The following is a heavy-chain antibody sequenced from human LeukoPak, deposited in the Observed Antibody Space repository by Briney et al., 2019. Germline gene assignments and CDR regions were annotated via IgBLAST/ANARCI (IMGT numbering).Heavy chain of an antibody. CDR2: ISGSGEGT. CDR3: ARVPMWNYYDSVG. J-gene: IGHJ4*02. D-gene: IGHD3-22*01. CDR1: DYAFYSYA. V-gene: IGHV3-23*01. Sequence: GGSLRLSCAGSDYAFYSYAMTWVRQAPGKGLEWVSAISGSGEGTYYSDSVKGRFTISRDNSKDMLYLQMNDLRAEDTAVYYCARVPMWNYYDSVGWGQGTLVTVSS.